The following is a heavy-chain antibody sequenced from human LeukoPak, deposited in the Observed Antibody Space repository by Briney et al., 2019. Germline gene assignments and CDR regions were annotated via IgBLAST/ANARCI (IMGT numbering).Heavy chain of an antibody. CDR2: IYHSGST. Sequence: SETLSLTCTVSGGSISSYYWSWIRQPPGKGLEWIGYIYHSGSTYYNPSLKSRVTISVDRSKNQFSLKLSSVTAADTAVYYCARSAGDFWSGYSYYFDYWGQGTLVTVSS. D-gene: IGHD3-3*01. V-gene: IGHV4-59*12. CDR1: GGSISSYY. J-gene: IGHJ4*02. CDR3: ARSAGDFWSGYSYYFDY.